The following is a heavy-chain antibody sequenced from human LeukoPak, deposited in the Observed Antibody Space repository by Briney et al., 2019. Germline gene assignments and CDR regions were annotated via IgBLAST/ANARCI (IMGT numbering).Heavy chain of an antibody. CDR1: GGSTSSYY. CDR2: IYYSGST. V-gene: IGHV4-59*12. D-gene: IGHD1-26*01. CDR3: ARRSSGSHDY. Sequence: PSETLSLTCTVSGGSTSSYYWSWIRQPPGKGLEWIGYIYYSGSTNYNPSPKSRVTISVDTSKNQFSLDMSSVTAADTAVYYCARRSSGSHDYWGQGTLVAVSS. J-gene: IGHJ4*02.